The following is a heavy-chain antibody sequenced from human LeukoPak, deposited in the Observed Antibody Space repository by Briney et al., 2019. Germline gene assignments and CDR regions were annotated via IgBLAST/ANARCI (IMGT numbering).Heavy chain of an antibody. CDR2: IYNSGST. CDR1: GGSISSGDYY. D-gene: IGHD2-21*02. Sequence: TLSLTCTVSGGSISSGDYYWSWMRQPPGKGLEWIGYIYNSGSTYHNPSLKSRVTISVDTSKNQFSLKLSSVTAAGTAVYYCARGLKVLDYWGQGTLVTVSS. CDR3: ARGLKVLDY. V-gene: IGHV4-30-4*01. J-gene: IGHJ4*02.